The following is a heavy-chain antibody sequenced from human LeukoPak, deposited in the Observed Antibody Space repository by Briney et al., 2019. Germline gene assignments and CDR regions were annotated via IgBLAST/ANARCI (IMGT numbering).Heavy chain of an antibody. CDR3: ASLRLGHCSSTSCPGAFDI. V-gene: IGHV4-34*01. Sequence: SETLSLTCAVYGGSFSGYYWSWIRQPPGKGLEWIGEINHSGSTNYNPSLKGRVTISVDTSKNQFSLKLSSVTAADTAVYYCASLRLGHCSSTSCPGAFDIWGQGTMVTVSS. CDR1: GGSFSGYY. D-gene: IGHD2-2*01. CDR2: INHSGST. J-gene: IGHJ3*02.